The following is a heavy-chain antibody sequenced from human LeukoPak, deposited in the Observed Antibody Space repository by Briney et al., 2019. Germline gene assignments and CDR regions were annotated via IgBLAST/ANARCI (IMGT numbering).Heavy chain of an antibody. D-gene: IGHD3-22*01. CDR2: IYTSGST. J-gene: IGHJ4*02. CDR3: ASLDSSGYYYYFDY. CDR1: GGSISSYY. V-gene: IGHV4-4*09. Sequence: SETLSLTCTVSGGSISSYYWSWIRQPPGKGLEWIGYIYTSGSTNYNPSLKSRVTISVDTSKNQFSLKLSSETAADTAVYYCASLDSSGYYYYFDYWGQGTLVTVSS.